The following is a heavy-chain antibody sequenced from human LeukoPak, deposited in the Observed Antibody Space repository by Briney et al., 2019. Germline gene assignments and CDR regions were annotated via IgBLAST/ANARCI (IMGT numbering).Heavy chain of an antibody. CDR1: VVTFSSYS. Sequence: GGPLRLSCAPSVVTFSSYSMNCVPPAPGKGLEYVSYIFSSSSYIHYAHSVKRRYTISRDKAQNTLYLQMKTPRADDTAVHYCARLGVITGWGQGTLVTVSS. CDR2: IFSSSSYI. D-gene: IGHD5-24*01. CDR3: ARLGVITG. J-gene: IGHJ4*02. V-gene: IGHV3-21*01.